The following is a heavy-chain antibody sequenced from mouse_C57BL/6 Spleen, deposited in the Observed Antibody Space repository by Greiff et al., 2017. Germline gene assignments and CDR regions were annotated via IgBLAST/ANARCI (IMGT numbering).Heavy chain of an antibody. J-gene: IGHJ3*01. V-gene: IGHV5-6*01. CDR2: ISSGGSYT. CDR3: ARDYYDYDEAY. Sequence: EVNVVESGGDLVKPGGSLKLSCAASGFTFSSYGMSWVRQTPDKRLEWVATISSGGSYTYYPDSVKGRFTISRDNAKNTLYLQMSSLKSEDTAMYYCARDYYDYDEAYWGQGTLVTVSA. CDR1: GFTFSSYG. D-gene: IGHD2-4*01.